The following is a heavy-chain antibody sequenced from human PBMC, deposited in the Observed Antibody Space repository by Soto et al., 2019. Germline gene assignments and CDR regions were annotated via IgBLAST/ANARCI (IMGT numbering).Heavy chain of an antibody. J-gene: IGHJ6*02. D-gene: IGHD4-17*01. Sequence: ASVKVSCKASGYTFTSYYMHWVRQAPGQGLEWMGIINPSGGSTSYAQKFQGRVTMTRDTSTSTVYMELSSLRSEDTAVFYCARDTGGYYYGMDVWGQGTTVTVSS. CDR2: INPSGGST. V-gene: IGHV1-46*01. CDR3: ARDTGGYYYGMDV. CDR1: GYTFTSYY.